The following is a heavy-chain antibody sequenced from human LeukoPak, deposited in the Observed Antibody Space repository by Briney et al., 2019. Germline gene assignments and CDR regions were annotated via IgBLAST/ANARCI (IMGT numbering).Heavy chain of an antibody. V-gene: IGHV4-59*08. CDR2: IYYSGST. J-gene: IGHJ5*02. D-gene: IGHD3-3*01. Sequence: SETLSLTCTVSGGSISSYYWSWIRQPPGKGLEWIGYIYYSGSTNYNPSLKSRVTISVDTSKNQFSLKLSSVTAADTAVYYCARRVVFRGIDPWGQGTLVTVSS. CDR1: GGSISSYY. CDR3: ARRVVFRGIDP.